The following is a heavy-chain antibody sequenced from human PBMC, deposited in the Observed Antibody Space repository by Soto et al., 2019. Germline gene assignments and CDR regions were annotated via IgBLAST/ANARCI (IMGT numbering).Heavy chain of an antibody. V-gene: IGHV4-4*07. Sequence: SETLSLTCTVSGDSISSYYWSWIRQPAGKGLEWIGRIYISGSTNYNPALKSRVTMSVDTSKNQFSLKLSSVTAADTAVYYCARVMGLRYFDWLPAPGGMDVWGQGTTVTVSS. J-gene: IGHJ6*02. D-gene: IGHD3-9*01. CDR3: ARVMGLRYFDWLPAPGGMDV. CDR2: IYISGST. CDR1: GDSISSYY.